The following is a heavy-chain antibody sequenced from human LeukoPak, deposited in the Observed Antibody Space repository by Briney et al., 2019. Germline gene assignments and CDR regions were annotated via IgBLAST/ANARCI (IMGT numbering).Heavy chain of an antibody. CDR2: IYPGDSTT. CDR3: ARGDIVVVTATQGYNWFDA. J-gene: IGHJ5*02. Sequence: GESLKISCRGSGYGFTSYWIVWVRQMPGKGLEWMGVIYPGDSTTLYSPSFQGRVTISADKSITTAYLQWSSLKASDTAMYYCARGDIVVVTATQGYNWFDAWGQGTLVTVSS. D-gene: IGHD2-21*02. V-gene: IGHV5-51*01. CDR1: GYGFTSYW.